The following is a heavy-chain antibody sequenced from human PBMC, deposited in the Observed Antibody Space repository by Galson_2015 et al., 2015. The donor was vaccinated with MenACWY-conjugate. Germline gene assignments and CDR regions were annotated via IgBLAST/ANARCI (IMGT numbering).Heavy chain of an antibody. V-gene: IGHV3-74*01. CDR2: INGDGSTT. J-gene: IGHJ6*02. Sequence: SLRLSCAASGFSFTDYWMHWVRQTPGKGLVWVSRINGDGSTTNYADSVRGRFTLSRDNAKNTVFLQMTSLRPEDTAVYYCARTLVVTPTSMDVWGQGTTVTVSS. CDR3: ARTLVVTPTSMDV. CDR1: GFSFTDYW. D-gene: IGHD4-23*01.